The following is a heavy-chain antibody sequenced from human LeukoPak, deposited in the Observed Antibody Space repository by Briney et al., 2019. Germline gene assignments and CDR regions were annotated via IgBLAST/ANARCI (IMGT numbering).Heavy chain of an antibody. CDR3: AKGNRSPGASDI. D-gene: IGHD1-26*01. CDR2: TDQVGSAK. Sequence: GGSLRLSCAASGFTFSSYWMSWVRQAPGKGLEWVASTDQVGSAKYYVDSVKGRFTISRDNAKNSLYLQMDSLRAEDTAIYYCAKGNRSPGASDIWGQGTMVTVSS. J-gene: IGHJ3*02. V-gene: IGHV3-7*01. CDR1: GFTFSSYW.